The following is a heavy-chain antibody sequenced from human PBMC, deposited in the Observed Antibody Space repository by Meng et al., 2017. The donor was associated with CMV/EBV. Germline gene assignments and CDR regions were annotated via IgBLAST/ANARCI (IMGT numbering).Heavy chain of an antibody. Sequence: GGSLRLSCAASGFTFSDYYMSWVRQAPGKGLEWVSVIYSGGSTYYADSVKGRFTISRDNSKNTLYLQMNSLRAEDTAVYYCASVKGIRGYWGQGTLVTVSS. V-gene: IGHV3-53*01. CDR2: IYSGGST. D-gene: IGHD3-10*01. CDR3: ASVKGIRGY. CDR1: GFTFSDYY. J-gene: IGHJ4*02.